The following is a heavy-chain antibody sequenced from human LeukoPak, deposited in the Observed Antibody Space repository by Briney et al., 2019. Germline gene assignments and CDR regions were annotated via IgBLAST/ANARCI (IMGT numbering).Heavy chain of an antibody. Sequence: GGSLRLSCAASGFTFSSYEMNWVRQAPGKGLEWVSYISSSGSTIYYADSVKGRFTISRDNAKNSLYLQMNSLRAEDTAVYYCARDLSPLSNYMGDYWGQATLVTVSS. J-gene: IGHJ4*02. CDR2: ISSSGSTI. D-gene: IGHD2/OR15-2a*01. V-gene: IGHV3-48*03. CDR1: GFTFSSYE. CDR3: ARDLSPLSNYMGDY.